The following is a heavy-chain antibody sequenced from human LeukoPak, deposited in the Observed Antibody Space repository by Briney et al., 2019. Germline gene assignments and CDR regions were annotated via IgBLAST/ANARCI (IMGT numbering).Heavy chain of an antibody. V-gene: IGHV4-34*01. Sequence: SETLSLTCAAYGGFFSGYYWSWIRQPPGKGVEWIGEIKHSTSTNYKPSLTSRVTIPVDTSKNQFSLKLSSVTAADTAVYYCARDRFNAMDVWGQGTTVTVSS. D-gene: IGHD3-3*01. J-gene: IGHJ6*02. CDR1: GGFFSGYY. CDR3: ARDRFNAMDV. CDR2: IKHSTST.